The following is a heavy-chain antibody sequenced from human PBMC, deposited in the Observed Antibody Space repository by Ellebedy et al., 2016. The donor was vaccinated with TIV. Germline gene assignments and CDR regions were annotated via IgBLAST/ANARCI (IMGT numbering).Heavy chain of an antibody. V-gene: IGHV3-30-3*01. CDR1: GFTFSSYP. Sequence: PGGSLRLSCTVSGFTFSSYPIHWVRLAPGKGLEWLTLISYDGTTEYNADSVKGRFTISRDNSKNTVYLQMNSLRPEDTALYYCATSAVGHSHGYYFDYWGQGNLVTVSA. CDR3: ATSAVGHSHGYYFDY. CDR2: ISYDGTTE. D-gene: IGHD3-22*01. J-gene: IGHJ4*02.